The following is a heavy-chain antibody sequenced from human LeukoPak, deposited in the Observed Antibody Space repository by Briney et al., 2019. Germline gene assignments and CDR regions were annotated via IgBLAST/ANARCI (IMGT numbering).Heavy chain of an antibody. J-gene: IGHJ4*02. Sequence: GGSLRLSCAASGFTVSSNYMSWVRQAPGKGLEWVSVIYSGGSTYYADSVKGRFTISRDNSENTLYLQMNSLRAEDTAVYYCARERDGYPENWGQGTLVTVSS. CDR2: IYSGGST. V-gene: IGHV3-53*01. D-gene: IGHD5-24*01. CDR3: ARERDGYPEN. CDR1: GFTVSSNY.